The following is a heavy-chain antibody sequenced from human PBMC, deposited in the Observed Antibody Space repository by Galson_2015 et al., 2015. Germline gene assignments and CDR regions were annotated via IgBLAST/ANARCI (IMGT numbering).Heavy chain of an antibody. CDR3: AKDCYYGSFSDY. V-gene: IGHV3-23*01. CDR2: ISVSGGST. CDR1: GFTFSSYA. Sequence: SLRLSCAASGFTFSSYAMSWVRQAPGKGLEWVSAISVSGGSTYYADSVKGRFTISRDNSKNTLYLQMNSLRAEDTAVYYCAKDCYYGSFSDYWGQGTLVTVSS. D-gene: IGHD3-10*01. J-gene: IGHJ4*02.